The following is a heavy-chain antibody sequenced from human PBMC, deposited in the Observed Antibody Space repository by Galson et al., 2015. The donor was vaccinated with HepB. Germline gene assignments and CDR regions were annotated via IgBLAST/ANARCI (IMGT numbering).Heavy chain of an antibody. D-gene: IGHD3-22*01. V-gene: IGHV3-74*01. J-gene: IGHJ3*02. CDR1: GFTFSSYW. CDR3: ARETYYYDSSGLGHAFDI. Sequence: SLRLSCAASGFTFSSYWMHWVRQAPGKGLVWVSRINSDGSSTSYADSVKGRFTISRDNAKNTLYLQMNSLRAEDTAVYYCARETYYYDSSGLGHAFDIWGQGTMVTVSS. CDR2: INSDGSST.